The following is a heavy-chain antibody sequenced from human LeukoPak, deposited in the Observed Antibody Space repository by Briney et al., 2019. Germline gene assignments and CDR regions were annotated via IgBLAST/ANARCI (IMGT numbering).Heavy chain of an antibody. V-gene: IGHV3-11*04. J-gene: IGHJ4*02. Sequence: GGSLRLSCAASGFTFSGYYMSWIRQAPGEGREGGSYISSSGSTIYYADSVKGRFTISRDNAKNSLYLQMNSLRAEDTAVYYCAKDWRFYGSGSYYRSFDYWGQGTLVTVSS. CDR2: ISSSGSTI. CDR1: GFTFSGYY. D-gene: IGHD3-10*01. CDR3: AKDWRFYGSGSYYRSFDY.